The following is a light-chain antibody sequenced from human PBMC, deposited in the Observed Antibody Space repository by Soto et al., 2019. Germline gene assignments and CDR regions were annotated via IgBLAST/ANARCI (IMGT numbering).Light chain of an antibody. J-gene: IGLJ1*01. CDR1: SSDVDGYTY. Sequence: QSALTQPASVSGSPRQSITISCTGASSDVDGYTYVSWYQQHPGKAPKLIIYEVNNRPSGVSHRFSGSKSGNTASLTISGLQAEDEADYYCSSYTSSSTLYVFGTGTKVTVL. CDR3: SSYTSSSTLYV. V-gene: IGLV2-14*01. CDR2: EVN.